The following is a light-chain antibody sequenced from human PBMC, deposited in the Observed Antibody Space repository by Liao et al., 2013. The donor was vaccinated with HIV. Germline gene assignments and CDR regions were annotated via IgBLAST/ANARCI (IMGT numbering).Light chain of an antibody. J-gene: IGLJ1*01. V-gene: IGLV3-1*01. CDR1: TLGDKY. Sequence: SHVLTQPPSVSVSPGQTASITCSGRTLGDKYVCWYQQRPGQSPVLVMYQNTKRPSGIPERFSGSNSGNTATLTISGTQPVDEADYYCQAWDSTISYVFGTGTKVTVV. CDR3: QAWDSTISYV. CDR2: QNT.